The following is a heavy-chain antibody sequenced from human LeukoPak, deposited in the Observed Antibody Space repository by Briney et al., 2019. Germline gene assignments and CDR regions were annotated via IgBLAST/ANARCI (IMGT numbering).Heavy chain of an antibody. CDR1: GYTLTSYD. D-gene: IGHD5-12*01. J-gene: IGHJ5*02. Sequence: ASVKVSCKASGYTLTSYDINWVRQATGQGLEWMGWMNPNSGNTGYAQKFQGRVTMTRNTSISTAYMELSSLRSEDTAVYYCARSKSGYDVGSWFDPWGQGTLVTVSS. CDR3: ARSKSGYDVGSWFDP. CDR2: MNPNSGNT. V-gene: IGHV1-8*01.